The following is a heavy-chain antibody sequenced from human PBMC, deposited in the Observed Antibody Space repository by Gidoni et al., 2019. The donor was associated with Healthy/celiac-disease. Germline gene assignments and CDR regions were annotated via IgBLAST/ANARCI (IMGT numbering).Heavy chain of an antibody. J-gene: IGHJ3*02. CDR3: ARAAPVPAATNRGWAARADAFDI. CDR2: IIPIFGTA. V-gene: IGHV1-69*01. D-gene: IGHD2-2*01. CDR1: GGTFSSYA. Sequence: QVQLVQSGAEVKKPGSSVKVSCKASGGTFSSYALSWVRQAPGQGLEWMGGIIPIFGTANYAQKFQGRVTITADESTSTAYMELSSLRSEDTAVYYCARAAPVPAATNRGWAARADAFDIWGQGTMVTVSS.